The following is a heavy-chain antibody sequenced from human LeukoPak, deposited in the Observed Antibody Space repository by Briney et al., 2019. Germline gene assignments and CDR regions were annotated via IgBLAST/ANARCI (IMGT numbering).Heavy chain of an antibody. CDR2: ISTYNGNT. J-gene: IGHJ4*02. CDR3: ARDYCSGGSCFFDN. Sequence: ASVKVSCKASGYTFTSYGISWVRQAPGQGLEWMGWISTYNGNTIYAQKYQGRVTMTTDTSTTTAYMELRSLRSDDTAVYYCARDYCSGGSCFFDNWGQGTLVTVSS. D-gene: IGHD2-15*01. V-gene: IGHV1-18*01. CDR1: GYTFTSYG.